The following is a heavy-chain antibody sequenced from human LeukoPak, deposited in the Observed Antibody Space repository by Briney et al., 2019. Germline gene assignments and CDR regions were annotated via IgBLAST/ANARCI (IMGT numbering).Heavy chain of an antibody. CDR3: SRDPRVLDY. CDR2: ISSSGSTI. J-gene: IGHJ4*02. Sequence: MTGGSLRLSCAASGFTFSDYYMSWIRQAPGKGLEWVSYISSSGSTIYYADSVKGRFTISRDNAKKSLYLQINSLRAEDTAVYYCSRDPRVLDYWGQGTLVTVSS. V-gene: IGHV3-11*01. CDR1: GFTFSDYY.